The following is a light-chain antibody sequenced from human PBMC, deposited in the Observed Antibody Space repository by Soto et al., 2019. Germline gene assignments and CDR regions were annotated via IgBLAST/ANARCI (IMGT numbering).Light chain of an antibody. V-gene: IGLV2-14*01. CDR1: SSDVGGYDY. CDR3: SSYSISTAYL. Sequence: QSVLTQPASVSGSPGQSITISCTGTSSDVGGYDYVSWYQLHPGKAPKLMVFEVNNRPSGVSYRFSGSKSGNTASLTISGLHAEDEADYFCSSYSISTAYLFGTGTKVTVL. CDR2: EVN. J-gene: IGLJ1*01.